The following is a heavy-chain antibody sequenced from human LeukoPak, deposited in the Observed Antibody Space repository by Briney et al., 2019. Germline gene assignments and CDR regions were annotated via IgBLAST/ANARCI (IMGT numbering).Heavy chain of an antibody. CDR3: ARDFSNGWIDY. D-gene: IGHD6-19*01. Sequence: TSETLSLTLTVCGGAVRGYYGSWIRQRAGKGLDWIGLIHPSGSTDYNPALKSRVSMSVDTSKNQFSLKVTSLTAADTAVYFCARDFSNGWIDYWGQGTLVTVSS. CDR2: IHPSGST. V-gene: IGHV4-4*07. CDR1: GGAVRGYY. J-gene: IGHJ4*02.